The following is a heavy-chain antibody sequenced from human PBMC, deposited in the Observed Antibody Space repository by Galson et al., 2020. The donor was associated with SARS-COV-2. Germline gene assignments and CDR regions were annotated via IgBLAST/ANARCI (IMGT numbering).Heavy chain of an antibody. Sequence: ESLKISCVGSGFTFSSHWMSWVRQAPGKGLEWVADIKPDGSDKYYVDSVKGRFTIARDNAKNSVYLQMNSLGAEDTAVYYCAGGHWGRDYWGQGTLVTVSS. V-gene: IGHV3-7*04. CDR3: AGGHWGRDY. J-gene: IGHJ4*02. CDR2: IKPDGSDK. D-gene: IGHD7-27*01. CDR1: GFTFSSHW.